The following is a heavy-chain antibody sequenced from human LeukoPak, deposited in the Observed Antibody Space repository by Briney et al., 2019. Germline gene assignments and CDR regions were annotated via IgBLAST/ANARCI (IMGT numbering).Heavy chain of an antibody. Sequence: SETLSLACSVSGVSISAYYWSWIRQPAGKGLEWIGRIYPGESIYASENTNYNPSLKSRVSMSGDTSKNQVSLKLRSVTAADTAVYYCARDPTTVTTIFDSWGQGTLVTVSS. D-gene: IGHD4-17*01. CDR1: GVSISAYY. J-gene: IGHJ4*02. V-gene: IGHV4-4*07. CDR3: ARDPTTVTTIFDS. CDR2: IYPGESIYASENT.